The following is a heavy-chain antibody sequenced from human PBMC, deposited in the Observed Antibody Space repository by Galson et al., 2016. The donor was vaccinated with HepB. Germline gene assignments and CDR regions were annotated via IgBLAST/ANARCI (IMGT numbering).Heavy chain of an antibody. CDR3: ARSNGHIVGRNWFDP. D-gene: IGHD2-21*01. CDR2: IYNTGNT. V-gene: IGHV4-30-2*01. Sequence: TLSLTCAVSGGSISSDGSSWSWVRQPPGKGLEWIGYIYNTGNTYYNPSLKSRVTISEDKSKNEFSLNLTAVTAADTAVYYCARSNGHIVGRNWFDPWGQGTLVTVSS. CDR1: GGSISSDGSS. J-gene: IGHJ5*02.